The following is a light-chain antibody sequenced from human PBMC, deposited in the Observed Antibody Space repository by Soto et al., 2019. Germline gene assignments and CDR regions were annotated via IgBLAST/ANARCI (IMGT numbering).Light chain of an antibody. CDR1: EDINNS. CDR2: DAS. CDR3: QQYDNVPYT. V-gene: IGKV1-33*01. Sequence: DIQMTQSPFSLSASVGDRVTITCQASEDINNSLNWYQQKPGKAPKLLIYDASNLEPGVPSRFSGSGSGTDFTFTISSLQPGDIASYYCQQYDNVPYTFGQGTKLEIK. J-gene: IGKJ2*01.